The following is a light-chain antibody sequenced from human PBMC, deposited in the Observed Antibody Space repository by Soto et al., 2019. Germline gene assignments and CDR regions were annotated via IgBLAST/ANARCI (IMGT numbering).Light chain of an antibody. J-gene: IGKJ5*01. CDR1: QSVSNNY. V-gene: IGKV3-20*01. CDR3: QQYGSSPPIT. Sequence: LIQSSGARRLGPGGRSRRSCRASQSVSNNYQAWYQQKSGQAPSLLLYGASVRANGIPDRFSSGGSWTNYILTISRLEPEDFAAYYCQQYGSSPPITFGQGTRLEIK. CDR2: GAS.